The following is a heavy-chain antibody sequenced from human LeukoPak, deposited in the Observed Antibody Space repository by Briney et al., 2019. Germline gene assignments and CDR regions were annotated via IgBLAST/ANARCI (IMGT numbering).Heavy chain of an antibody. CDR2: ISGSGGRT. Sequence: GRSLRLSCAASGFTFSSYAMHWVRQAPGKGLEWVSGISGSGGRTYYADFVKGRFTISRDNSKNTLFLQMNSLRAEDTAVYYCAKDGYTEWLGLYYFDYWGQGTLVTVSS. J-gene: IGHJ4*02. V-gene: IGHV3-23*01. CDR3: AKDGYTEWLGLYYFDY. D-gene: IGHD6-19*01. CDR1: GFTFSSYA.